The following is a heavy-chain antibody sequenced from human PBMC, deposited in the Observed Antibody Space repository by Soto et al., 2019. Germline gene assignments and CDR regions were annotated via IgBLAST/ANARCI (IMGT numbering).Heavy chain of an antibody. V-gene: IGHV3-11*06. CDR2: ITPTSSYT. Sequence: QVQLVESGGGLVEPGRSLRLSCAASGFTFKDYYMNWVRQAPGKGLEWLSYITPTSSYTNDGDSVKGRFTISRDTANNSLSPQLNSLRGEDTAVYYCARGGRGTMRGLIITIDDWGQGTLVTVSS. CDR1: GFTFKDYY. J-gene: IGHJ4*03. D-gene: IGHD3-10*01. CDR3: ARGGRGTMRGLIITIDD.